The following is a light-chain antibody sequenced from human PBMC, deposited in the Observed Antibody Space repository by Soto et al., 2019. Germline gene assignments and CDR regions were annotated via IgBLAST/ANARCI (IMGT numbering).Light chain of an antibody. V-gene: IGKV1-27*01. CDR1: QAISNY. Sequence: DIQITQSPSSLSASVGGRVTITCRASQAISNYLAWYQQKAGRVPELLIYATSTLQSGVPSRFSGSGSGTDFTLTISCLQSEDFATYYCQQYYSFPQTFGQGTKVDIK. J-gene: IGKJ1*01. CDR2: ATS. CDR3: QQYYSFPQT.